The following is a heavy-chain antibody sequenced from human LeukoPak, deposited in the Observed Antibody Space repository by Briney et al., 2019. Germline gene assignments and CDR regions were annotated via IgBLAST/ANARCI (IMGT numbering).Heavy chain of an antibody. CDR1: IDSISSSNYF. V-gene: IGHV4-39*07. J-gene: IGHJ5*02. CDR3: ARDLEGGNWFDP. CDR2: IYYSEST. Sequence: SETLSLTCTVSIDSISSSNYFWGWIRQPPGKGLEWIGNIYYSESTYYNPSLKSRVTISVDTSKNQFSLKLSSVTAADTAVYYCARDLEGGNWFDPWGQGTLVTVSS. D-gene: IGHD3-16*01.